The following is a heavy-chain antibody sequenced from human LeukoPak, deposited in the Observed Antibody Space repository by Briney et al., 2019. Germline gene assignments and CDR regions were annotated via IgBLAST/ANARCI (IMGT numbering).Heavy chain of an antibody. D-gene: IGHD6-6*01. CDR1: GLTLSSYA. CDR2: NIPMFGSA. Sequence: SVKVSCQSSGLTLSSYAISWVRPAPGQGLEWMGVNIPMFGSAHYAQKFQDRVTITTDESTTIAYLELSRMRSEDTAVYYCASSPRIVGRLDYYYYMDVWGKGTTVTVSS. J-gene: IGHJ6*03. V-gene: IGHV1-69*05. CDR3: ASSPRIVGRLDYYYYMDV.